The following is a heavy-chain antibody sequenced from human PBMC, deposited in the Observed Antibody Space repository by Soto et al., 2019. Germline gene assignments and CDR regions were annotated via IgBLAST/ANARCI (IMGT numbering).Heavy chain of an antibody. D-gene: IGHD5-18*01. CDR1: GYTFTSYA. J-gene: IGHJ4*02. Sequence: ASVKVSCKASGYTFTSYAIHWVRQAPGQRLEWMGWINAGNGNTKYSQKFQGRVTITRDTSASTAYMELSSLRSEDTAVYYCARDPGYSYGYNWGQGTLVTVSS. CDR2: INAGNGNT. CDR3: ARDPGYSYGYN. V-gene: IGHV1-3*01.